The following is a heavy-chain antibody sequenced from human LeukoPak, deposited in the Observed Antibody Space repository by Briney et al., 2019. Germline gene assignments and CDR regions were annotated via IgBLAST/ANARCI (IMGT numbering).Heavy chain of an antibody. CDR1: GFTVSSNY. J-gene: IGHJ4*02. CDR2: ISGSGGST. CDR3: AKDINYYGSGSYRV. Sequence: GGSLRLSCAASGFTVSSNYMSWVRQAPGKGLEWVSAISGSGGSTYYADSVKGRFTISRDNSKNTLYLQMNSLRAEDTAVYYCAKDINYYGSGSYRVWGQGTLVTVSS. V-gene: IGHV3-23*01. D-gene: IGHD3-10*01.